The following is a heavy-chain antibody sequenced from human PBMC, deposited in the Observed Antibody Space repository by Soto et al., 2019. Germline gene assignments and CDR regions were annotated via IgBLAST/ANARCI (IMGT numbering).Heavy chain of an antibody. V-gene: IGHV4-4*01. Sequence: SETLPLTSRAPGGTVASSLWWCRVRQPPAAGLECIVYAYHTADTPLNPSLQSRVTISVDKSNNQFSLRLNSLTAADTAVYCCAREIVTAGGNNYFDPWGPGTLVTVSS. CDR1: GGTVASSLW. J-gene: IGHJ5*02. CDR3: AREIVTAGGNNYFDP. D-gene: IGHD2-21*02. CDR2: AYHTADT.